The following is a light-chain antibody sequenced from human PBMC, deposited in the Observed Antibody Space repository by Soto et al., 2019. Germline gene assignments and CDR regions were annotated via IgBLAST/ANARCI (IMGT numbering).Light chain of an antibody. V-gene: IGKV3-15*01. J-gene: IGKJ4*01. CDR1: QSINSN. CDR2: GAS. CDR3: QQYDNWPLT. Sequence: DIVMTQSPVTLFVSPGERATLSCRASQSINSNLAWYQQKPGQAPRLLIYGASTRATGFPARFSGSGSGTEFTLTISSLQSEDFAVYYCQQYDNWPLTFGGGTKVDIK.